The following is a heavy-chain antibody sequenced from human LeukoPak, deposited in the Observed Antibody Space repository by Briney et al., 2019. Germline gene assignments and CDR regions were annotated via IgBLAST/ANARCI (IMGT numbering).Heavy chain of an antibody. CDR1: GGTFSSYA. CDR2: IIPIFGTA. J-gene: IGHJ4*02. CDR3: ARECGSYGYFDY. Sequence: SVKVSCKASGGTFSSYAISWVRQAPGQGLEWMGGIIPIFGTANYAQKFQGRVTITTDESTNTAYMELSSLRSEDTAVYYCARECGSYGYFDYWSQGTLVTVSS. D-gene: IGHD1-26*01. V-gene: IGHV1-69*05.